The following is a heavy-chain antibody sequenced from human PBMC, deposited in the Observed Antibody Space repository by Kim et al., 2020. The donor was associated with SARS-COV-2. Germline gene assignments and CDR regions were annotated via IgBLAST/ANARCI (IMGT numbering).Heavy chain of an antibody. CDR1: GFTFSSYS. D-gene: IGHD2-21*02. Sequence: GGSLRLSCAASGFTFSSYSMNWVRQAPGKGLEWVSYISSSSSTIYYADSVKGRFTISRDNAKNSLYLQMNSLRDEDTAVYYCARSSIVVVTAILNWFDPWGQGTLVTVSS. CDR3: ARSSIVVVTAILNWFDP. CDR2: ISSSSSTI. V-gene: IGHV3-48*02. J-gene: IGHJ5*02.